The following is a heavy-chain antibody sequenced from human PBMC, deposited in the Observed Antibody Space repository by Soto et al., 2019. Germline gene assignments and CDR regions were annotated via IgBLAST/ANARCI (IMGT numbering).Heavy chain of an antibody. CDR3: TSLYYGH. J-gene: IGHJ4*02. V-gene: IGHV3-15*01. D-gene: IGHD4-17*01. CDR2: IKSKADGGTT. CDR1: EFAFANAW. Sequence: GGSLRLSCAASEFAFANAWISWVRQAPGKGLEWVGRIKSKADGGTTDYAAPVKGRFTISRDESQNTLYLQMNSLKTEDTAVYYCTSLYYGHWGQGTLVTVSS.